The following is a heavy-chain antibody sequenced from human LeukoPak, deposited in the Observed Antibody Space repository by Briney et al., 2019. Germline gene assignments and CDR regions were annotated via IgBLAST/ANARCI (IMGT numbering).Heavy chain of an antibody. CDR2: IIPIFGTA. D-gene: IGHD2-2*01. Sequence: ASVKVSCKASGGTFSSYAISWVRQAPGQGLEWMGGIIPIFGTANYAQKFQGRVTITADESTSTAYMELSSLRSEDTAVYYCARATGGGRYCSGTSCYPLMNWGQGTLVTVSS. CDR1: GGTFSSYA. V-gene: IGHV1-69*13. CDR3: ARATGGGRYCSGTSCYPLMN. J-gene: IGHJ4*02.